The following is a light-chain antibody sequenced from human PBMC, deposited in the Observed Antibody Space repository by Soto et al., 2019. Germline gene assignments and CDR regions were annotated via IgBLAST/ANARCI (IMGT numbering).Light chain of an antibody. Sequence: DIQMTQSPSTLSASVGDRVTITCRASQSISSWLAWYQQRPGKAPNLLIYHASSLESGVPSRFSGSGSGTEFTLTISSLQPDDFAVYYCQQYNSWPLTFGGGTKVEIK. CDR2: HAS. CDR3: QQYNSWPLT. V-gene: IGKV1-5*01. CDR1: QSISSW. J-gene: IGKJ4*01.